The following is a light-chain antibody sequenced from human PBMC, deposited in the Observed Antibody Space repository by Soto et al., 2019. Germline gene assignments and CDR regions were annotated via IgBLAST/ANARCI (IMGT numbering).Light chain of an antibody. CDR3: QKYNSAPPT. CDR1: QGISNY. Sequence: DIQMTQSPSSLSASGGDRVTITCRASQGISNYLAWYQQKPGKVPKLLIYAASTLQSGVPSRFSGSGSGTDFTLNISSLQPEDVATYYCQKYNSAPPTFGQGTRLEIK. CDR2: AAS. J-gene: IGKJ5*01. V-gene: IGKV1-27*01.